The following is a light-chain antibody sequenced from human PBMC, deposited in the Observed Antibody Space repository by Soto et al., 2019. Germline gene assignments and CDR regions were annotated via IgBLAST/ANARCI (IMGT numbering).Light chain of an antibody. Sequence: QSVLTQSPSASGSPGQSVTISCTGTSSDVGGYNYVSWYQQHPGKAPKLMIYEVSKRPSGVPDRFSGSKSGNTASLTVSGLQAEDEADYYCTSYAGTSVAFGGGTKLTVL. V-gene: IGLV2-8*01. CDR2: EVS. J-gene: IGLJ2*01. CDR3: TSYAGTSVA. CDR1: SSDVGGYNY.